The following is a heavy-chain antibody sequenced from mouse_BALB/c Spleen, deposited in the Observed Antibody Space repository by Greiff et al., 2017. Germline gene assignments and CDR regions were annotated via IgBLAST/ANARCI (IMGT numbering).Heavy chain of an antibody. CDR2: IDPANGNT. J-gene: IGHJ2*01. V-gene: IGHV14-3*02. Sequence: VQLQQSGAELVKPGASVKLSCTASGFNIKDTYMHWVKQRPEQGLEWIGRIDPANGNTKYDPKFQGKATITADTSSNTAYLQLSSLTSEDTAVYYCASRSLSRRFDYWGQGTTLTVSS. D-gene: IGHD1-1*01. CDR3: ASRSLSRRFDY. CDR1: GFNIKDTY.